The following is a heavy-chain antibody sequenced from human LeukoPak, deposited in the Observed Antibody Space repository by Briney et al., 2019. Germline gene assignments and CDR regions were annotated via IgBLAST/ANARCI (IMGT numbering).Heavy chain of an antibody. D-gene: IGHD3-22*01. CDR3: ARDSRRDSSGYSIDY. V-gene: IGHV4-59*01. CDR1: GGSISSYY. J-gene: IGHJ4*02. CDR2: IYYSGST. Sequence: PSETLSLTCTVSGGSISSYYWSWIRQPPGKGLEWIEYIYYSGSTNYNPSLKSRVTISVDTSKSQFSLKLSSVTAADTAVYYCARDSRRDSSGYSIDYWGQGTLVTVSS.